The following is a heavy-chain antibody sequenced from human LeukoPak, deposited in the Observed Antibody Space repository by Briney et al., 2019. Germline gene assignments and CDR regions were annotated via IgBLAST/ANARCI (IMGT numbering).Heavy chain of an antibody. CDR2: IKQDGSEK. D-gene: IGHD1-26*01. J-gene: IGHJ4*02. CDR3: ARDIVGVTRAFGY. Sequence: GSLKLSCAASGFTFSSYWMSWVRQAPGKGLEWVANIKQDGSEKYYVDSVKGRFTISRDNAKNSLYLQMNSLRAEDTAVYYCARDIVGVTRAFGYWGQGTLATVSS. CDR1: GFTFSSYW. V-gene: IGHV3-7*03.